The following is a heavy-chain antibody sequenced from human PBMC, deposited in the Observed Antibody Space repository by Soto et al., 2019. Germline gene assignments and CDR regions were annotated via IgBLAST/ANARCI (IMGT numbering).Heavy chain of an antibody. V-gene: IGHV3-30*18. Sequence: QVQLVESGGGVVQPGRSLRLSCAASGFTFSSYGMHWVRQAPGKGLEWVAVISDDGSNKYYADSVKGRFTISRDNSKNTLFLQMNSLRAEDTAVYNCAKDRSVRGVASGMDVWGQGTTVTVSS. CDR1: GFTFSSYG. CDR2: ISDDGSNK. J-gene: IGHJ6*02. CDR3: AKDRSVRGVASGMDV. D-gene: IGHD3-10*01.